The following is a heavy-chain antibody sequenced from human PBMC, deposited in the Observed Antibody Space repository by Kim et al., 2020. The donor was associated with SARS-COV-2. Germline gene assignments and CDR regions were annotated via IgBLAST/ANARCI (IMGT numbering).Heavy chain of an antibody. CDR1: GLTFSSYW. Sequence: GGSLRLSCAASGLTFSSYWMHWVRQAPGKGLVWVSRINSDGRTTSYMDSVKGQFTISRDNAKNTLYLQMNSLRVEDTAVYYCTGGWGYWGQGTLVPVSS. D-gene: IGHD3-16*01. J-gene: IGHJ4*02. CDR3: TGGWGY. CDR2: INSDGRTT. V-gene: IGHV3-74*01.